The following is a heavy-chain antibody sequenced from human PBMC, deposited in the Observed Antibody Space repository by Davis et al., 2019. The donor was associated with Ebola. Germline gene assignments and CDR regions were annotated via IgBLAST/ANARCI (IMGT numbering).Heavy chain of an antibody. CDR1: GFTFSSYA. CDR2: ISYDGSNK. D-gene: IGHD3-3*01. Sequence: GESLKISCAASGFTFSSYAMHWVRQAPGKGLEWVAVISYDGSNKYYADSVKGRFTISRDNSKNTLYLQMNSLRAEDTAVYYCARASYYDFWSGYYGLYYFDYWGQGTLVTVSS. J-gene: IGHJ4*02. V-gene: IGHV3-30*14. CDR3: ARASYYDFWSGYYGLYYFDY.